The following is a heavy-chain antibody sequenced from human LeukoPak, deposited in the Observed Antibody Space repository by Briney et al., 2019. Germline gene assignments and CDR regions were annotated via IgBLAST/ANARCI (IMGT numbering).Heavy chain of an antibody. CDR2: IKPKTDSETT. D-gene: IGHD2-21*01. V-gene: IGHV3-15*01. CDR3: ITPLPYSAQ. CDR1: GFTFNTYV. J-gene: IGHJ4*02. Sequence: GGSLRLSCAASGFTFNTYVMSWVRQTPGKGLEWVGRIKPKTDSETTEYAAPVKDRFSISRDDSKSMMYLQMNSLKTEDTAVYYCITPLPYSAQGGQGTLVTVSS.